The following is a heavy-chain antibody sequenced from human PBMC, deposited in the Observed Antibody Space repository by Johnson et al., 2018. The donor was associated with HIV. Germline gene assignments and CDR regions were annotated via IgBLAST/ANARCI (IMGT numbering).Heavy chain of an antibody. Sequence: QVQLVESGGDLVKPGGSLRLSCGASEFILSDYYISWVRQAPEKGLEWVSYISSSGSTIYYADSVKGRFVISRDNARNSRYLQMHGLTVEDTALYFCARDPTTQDSLLTVELGAVDIWGQGTMVTVSS. CDR2: ISSSGSTI. V-gene: IGHV3-11*01. CDR3: ARDPTTQDSLLTVELGAVDI. J-gene: IGHJ3*02. CDR1: EFILSDYY. D-gene: IGHD7-27*01.